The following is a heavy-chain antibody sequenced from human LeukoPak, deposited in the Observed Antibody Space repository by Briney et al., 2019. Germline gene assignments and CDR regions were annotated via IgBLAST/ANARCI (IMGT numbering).Heavy chain of an antibody. J-gene: IGHJ4*02. CDR2: INHSGST. D-gene: IGHD5-12*01. Sequence: PSETLSLTCAVYGGSFSGYYWSWIRQPPGKGLEWMGEINHSGSTNYNPSLKSRVTISINTSKNQFSLKLSSVTAADTAVYYCARRNGQDIVATFRRRYYFDYWGQGTLVTVSS. CDR1: GGSFSGYY. V-gene: IGHV4-34*01. CDR3: ARRNGQDIVATFRRRYYFDY.